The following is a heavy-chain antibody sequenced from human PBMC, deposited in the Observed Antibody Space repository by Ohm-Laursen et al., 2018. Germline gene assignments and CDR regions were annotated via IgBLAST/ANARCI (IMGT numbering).Heavy chain of an antibody. CDR1: GYTFTGYY. CDR2: INPNSGGT. CDR3: ARVDGCSSTSCYDIDY. V-gene: IGHV1-2*02. D-gene: IGHD2-2*01. Sequence: VASVKVSCKASGYTFTGYYMHWVRQAPGQGLEWTGWINPNSGGTNYAQKFQGRVTMTRDTSISTAYMELGRLRSDDTAVYYCARVDGCSSTSCYDIDYWGQGTLVTVSS. J-gene: IGHJ4*02.